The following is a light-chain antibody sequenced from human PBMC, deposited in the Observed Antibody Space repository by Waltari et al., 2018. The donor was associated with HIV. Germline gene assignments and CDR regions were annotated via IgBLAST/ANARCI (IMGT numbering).Light chain of an antibody. V-gene: IGKV1-39*01. CDR3: QQSYNTPLT. Sequence: DIQMTQSPSSLSASVGDRVTITCRASQSISSYLNWYQYKPGKAPKLLIYAASSLRSGVPSRFSGRGSGTDFTLTISSLQPEDFATYYCQQSYNTPLTFGAGTKVEIK. J-gene: IGKJ4*01. CDR2: AAS. CDR1: QSISSY.